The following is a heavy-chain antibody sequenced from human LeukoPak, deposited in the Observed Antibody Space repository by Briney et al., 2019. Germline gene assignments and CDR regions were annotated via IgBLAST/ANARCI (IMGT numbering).Heavy chain of an antibody. CDR2: ISGYNGNT. V-gene: IGHV1-18*01. Sequence: GASVKVSCKASSYTFTSYGITWMRQAPGQGLEWMGWISGYNGNTNHKTHYAQKFQGRLTMTTDTSTSTAYMELRSLRSDDTAVYYCARRPAVGDFWTGYYKWGQGTLVTVSS. J-gene: IGHJ4*02. D-gene: IGHD3/OR15-3a*01. CDR1: SYTFTSYG. CDR3: ARRPAVGDFWTGYYK.